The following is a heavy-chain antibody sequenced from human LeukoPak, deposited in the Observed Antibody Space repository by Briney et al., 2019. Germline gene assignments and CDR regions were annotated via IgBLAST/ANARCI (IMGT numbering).Heavy chain of an antibody. J-gene: IGHJ5*02. V-gene: IGHV4-30-2*01. CDR2: IYHNGNT. Sequence: KSSETLSLTCAVSGGSISSGGYSWSRIRQPPGKGLEWIGYIYHNGNTYYNPSLKSRVTISGDRSKNQFSLNLSSVTAADTAVYYCARGGVFGSNWFDPWGQGTLVTVSS. CDR3: ARGGVFGSNWFDP. CDR1: GGSISSGGYS. D-gene: IGHD3-3*01.